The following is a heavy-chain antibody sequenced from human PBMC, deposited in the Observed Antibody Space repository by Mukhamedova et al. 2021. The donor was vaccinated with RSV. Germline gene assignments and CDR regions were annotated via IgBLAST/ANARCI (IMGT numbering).Heavy chain of an antibody. J-gene: IGHJ4*02. V-gene: IGHV1-46*01. Sequence: EYMGIIRHGGTATFYAQNFRDRVTMTRDTSTTTVYMELSSLTTDDTAVYFCARELPDSYYFDHWGQGSLVTVSS. D-gene: IGHD2-15*01. CDR3: ARELPDSYYFDH. CDR2: IRHGGTAT.